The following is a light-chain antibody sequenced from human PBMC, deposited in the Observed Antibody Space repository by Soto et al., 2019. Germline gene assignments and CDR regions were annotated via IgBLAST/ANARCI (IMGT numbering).Light chain of an antibody. CDR3: QQRSSWPS. CDR1: QSVSTY. Sequence: EIVLTPSPATLSLCAGASASLWARASQSVSTYLAWYQQKPGQAPRLLIYDASNRATGIPARFSGSGSGTDFTLTISSLEPEDFAVYHCQQRSSWPSFGQGTRLEIK. V-gene: IGKV3-11*01. CDR2: DAS. J-gene: IGKJ5*01.